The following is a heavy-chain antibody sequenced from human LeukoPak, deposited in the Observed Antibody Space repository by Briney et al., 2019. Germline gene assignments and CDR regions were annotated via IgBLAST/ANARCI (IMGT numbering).Heavy chain of an antibody. CDR2: ISAYNGNT. V-gene: IGHV1-18*01. CDR3: ARGYYGSGSLDAFDI. J-gene: IGHJ3*02. CDR1: GYTFTSYG. Sequence: ASVKVSCKASGYTFTSYGISWVRQAPGQGLEWMGWISAYNGNTNYAQKLQGRVTMATDTSTSTAYMELRGLRSDDTAVYYCARGYYGSGSLDAFDIWGQGTMVTVSS. D-gene: IGHD3-10*01.